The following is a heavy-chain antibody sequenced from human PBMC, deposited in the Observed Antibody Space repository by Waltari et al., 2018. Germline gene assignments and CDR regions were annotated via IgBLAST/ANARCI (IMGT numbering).Heavy chain of an antibody. V-gene: IGHV3-15*02. J-gene: IGHJ1*01. CDR2: IKGKIDGGTT. D-gene: IGHD3-16*01. Sequence: QQVQSGGTLVKPGGSLRLSCNASGFAFSDAWMSWVRQVPGKGQEWLGRIKGKIDGGTTVYSAPGKGRFTISRDDSGNTLFLQMNSLKIEDTAVYYCVRDRWGEFIQWGQGTLVGVSS. CDR3: VRDRWGEFIQ. CDR1: GFAFSDAW.